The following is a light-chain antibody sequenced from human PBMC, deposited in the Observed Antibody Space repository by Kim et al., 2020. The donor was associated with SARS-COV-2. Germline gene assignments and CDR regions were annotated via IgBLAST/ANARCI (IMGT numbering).Light chain of an antibody. Sequence: EIVMTQSPATLSVSPGERATLSCRANQSVSSNLAWYQQKPGQAPRLLIYGASTRATGIPARFSGSGSGTDFTLTISSLQSEDFAVYYCQQYNNWPRTFGRGTKVDIK. CDR1: QSVSSN. CDR3: QQYNNWPRT. J-gene: IGKJ4*02. CDR2: GAS. V-gene: IGKV3-15*01.